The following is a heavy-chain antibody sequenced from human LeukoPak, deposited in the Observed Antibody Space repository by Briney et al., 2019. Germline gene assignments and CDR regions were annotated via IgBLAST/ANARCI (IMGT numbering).Heavy chain of an antibody. J-gene: IGHJ4*02. CDR2: IHYSGST. CDR1: GVSISTSNYH. Sequence: SETLSLTCTVSGVSISTSNYHWSWIRQPPGKGLEWIGSIHYSGSTYYKPSLQSRVIISIDTAKNKLSLNLTSVTAADTAVYYCARVPKRMITFGGARDYWGQGTLVTVSS. D-gene: IGHD3-16*01. V-gene: IGHV4-39*07. CDR3: ARVPKRMITFGGARDY.